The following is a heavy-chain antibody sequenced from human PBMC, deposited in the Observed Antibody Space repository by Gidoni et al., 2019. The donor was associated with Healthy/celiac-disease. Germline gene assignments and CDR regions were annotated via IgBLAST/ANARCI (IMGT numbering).Heavy chain of an antibody. CDR2: IKSKTDGGTT. D-gene: IGHD1-26*01. V-gene: IGHV3-15*01. CDR1: GFTSSTAW. CDR3: TTERATRDGDYYYYMDV. J-gene: IGHJ6*03. Sequence: EVQLVESGGGLVKPGGSLRLSCAASGFTSSTAWLGWVRQAPGKGLEWVGRIKSKTDGGTTDYAAPVKGRFTISRDDSKNTLYLQMNSLKTEDTAVYYCTTERATRDGDYYYYMDVWGKGTTVTVSS.